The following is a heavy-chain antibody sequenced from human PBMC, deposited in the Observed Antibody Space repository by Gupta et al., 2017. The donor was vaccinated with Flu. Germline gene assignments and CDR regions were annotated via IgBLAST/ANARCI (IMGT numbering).Heavy chain of an antibody. CDR2: MNGDRTGS. CDR3: AREPYCRGDCYLDAFDI. V-gene: IGHV3-74*01. D-gene: IGHD2-21*02. Sequence: VQLVKSGGGLVQPGGSQRLSCQAFGFSLGNYCTPWARQDQGKGLVWVSRMNGDRTGSNHADSVKGRFTIPRDVAKNTLYLRMHSLRADDTTVYYCAREPYCRGDCYLDAFDIWGQGIRVTVSS. J-gene: IGHJ3*02. CDR1: GFSLGNYC.